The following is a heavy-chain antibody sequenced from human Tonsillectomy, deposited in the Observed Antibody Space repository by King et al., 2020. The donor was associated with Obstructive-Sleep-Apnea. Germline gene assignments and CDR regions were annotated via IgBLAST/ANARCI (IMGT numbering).Heavy chain of an antibody. J-gene: IGHJ4*02. CDR2: ISGSGGST. D-gene: IGHD5-18*01. V-gene: IGHV3-23*04. CDR1: GFTFSSYA. CDR3: ANIYSYGYRVFDY. Sequence: VQLVESGGGLVQPGGSLRLSCAASGFTFSSYAMSWVRQAPGKGLEWGSVISGSGGSTYYADSVKGRVTISRDNSKNTLYLQMNSLRAEDTAVYYCANIYSYGYRVFDYWGQGTLVTVSS.